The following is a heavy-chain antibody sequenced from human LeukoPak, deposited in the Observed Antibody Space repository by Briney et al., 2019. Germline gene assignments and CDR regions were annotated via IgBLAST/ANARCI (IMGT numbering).Heavy chain of an antibody. CDR1: GFTFTSYP. V-gene: IGHV3-64D*09. CDR3: VSSNRGASFDS. CDR2: ISTDGGTT. Sequence: PGGSLRLSCSPSGFTFTSYPMYWVRQAPGRGLQYVSAISTDGGTTYYRDSVKGRFTISRDNSKNTLYLQMSSLRDDDAAVYYCVSSNRGASFDSWGQGTLVTVSS. D-gene: IGHD3-10*01. J-gene: IGHJ4*02.